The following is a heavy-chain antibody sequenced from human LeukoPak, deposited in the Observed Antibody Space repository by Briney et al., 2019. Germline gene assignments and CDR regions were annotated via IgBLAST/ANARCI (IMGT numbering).Heavy chain of an antibody. CDR1: GYTFIDYF. J-gene: IGHJ4*02. CDR3: ARVPPRSSGWYFFDY. CDR2: INPKNGDT. D-gene: IGHD6-19*01. V-gene: IGHV1-2*02. Sequence: ASVKVSCKASGYTFIDYFVHWVRQAPGQGLEWMGWINPKNGDTYYAQRSQGRVTMTRDTSISTAYMELSSLRSDDTAVYYCARVPPRSSGWYFFDYWGQGTLVTVSS.